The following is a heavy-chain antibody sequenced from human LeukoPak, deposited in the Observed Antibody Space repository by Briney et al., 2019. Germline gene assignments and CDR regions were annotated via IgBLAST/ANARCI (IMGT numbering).Heavy chain of an antibody. J-gene: IGHJ4*02. CDR3: ARDWRFGRIDY. V-gene: IGHV4-34*01. D-gene: IGHD3-10*01. Sequence: SETLSLTCAVYGGSFSGYYWSWIRQPPGKGLEWIGEINHSGSTNYNPSLKSRVTISVDTSKNQSSLKLSSVTAADTAVYYCARDWRFGRIDYWGQGTLVTVSS. CDR1: GGSFSGYY. CDR2: INHSGST.